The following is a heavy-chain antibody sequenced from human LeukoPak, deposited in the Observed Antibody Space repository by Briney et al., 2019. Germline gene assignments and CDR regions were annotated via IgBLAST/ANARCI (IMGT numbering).Heavy chain of an antibody. J-gene: IGHJ4*02. CDR2: ISGSGGST. CDR3: AKGLPQVTIFGVVPYYFDY. V-gene: IGHV3-23*01. CDR1: GFTFSSYA. Sequence: GGSLRLSCAASGFTFSSYAMSWVRQAPGKGLEWVSAISGSGGSTYYADSVKGRFTISRDNSKNTLYLQMNSLRAEDTAVYYCAKGLPQVTIFGVVPYYFDYWGQGTLATVSS. D-gene: IGHD3-3*01.